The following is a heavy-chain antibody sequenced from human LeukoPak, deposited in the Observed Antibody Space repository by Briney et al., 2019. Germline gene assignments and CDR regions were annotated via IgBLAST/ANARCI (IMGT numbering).Heavy chain of an antibody. CDR3: ARENNYGDYSLRYYYYYGMDV. CDR1: GFTFSSYG. J-gene: IGHJ6*02. CDR2: IWYDGSNK. Sequence: GRSLRLSCAASGFTFSSYGMHWVRQAPGKGLEGVAVIWYDGSNKYYADSVKGRFTISRDNSKNTLYLQMNSLRAEDTAVYYCARENNYGDYSLRYYYYYGMDVWGQGTTVTVSS. V-gene: IGHV3-33*01. D-gene: IGHD4-17*01.